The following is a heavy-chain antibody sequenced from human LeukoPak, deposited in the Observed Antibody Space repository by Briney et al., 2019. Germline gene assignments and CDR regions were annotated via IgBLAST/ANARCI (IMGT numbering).Heavy chain of an antibody. CDR3: TKLKGWYGEGYCDH. CDR1: GFTVSTNY. V-gene: IGHV3-53*01. Sequence: WGSLRLSCAASGFTVSTNYMSWVRLPAGKGLEWLSVIYTGGTTFYADSVKRRFTISRDNSKNTLYLQMNSLRADDTAVYYCTKLKGWYGEGYCDHWGQGTLVTVSS. J-gene: IGHJ4*02. D-gene: IGHD3-10*01. CDR2: IYTGGTT.